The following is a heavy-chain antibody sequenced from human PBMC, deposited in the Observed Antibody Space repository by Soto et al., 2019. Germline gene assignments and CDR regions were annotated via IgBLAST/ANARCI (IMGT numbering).Heavy chain of an antibody. D-gene: IGHD1-1*01. V-gene: IGHV4-39*01. CDR2: NYYSGST. J-gene: IGHJ5*02. CDR1: GGSISSSSYY. Sequence: SETLSLTCTVSGGSISSSSYYWGWIRQPPGKGLEWIGSNYYSGSTYYNPSLKSRVTISVDTSKNQFSLKLSSVTAADTAVYYCARAGTTGTLWFDPWGQGTLVTVSS. CDR3: ARAGTTGTLWFDP.